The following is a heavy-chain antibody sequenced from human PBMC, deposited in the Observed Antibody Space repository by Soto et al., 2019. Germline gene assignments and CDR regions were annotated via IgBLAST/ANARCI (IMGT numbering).Heavy chain of an antibody. V-gene: IGHV1-18*01. CDR2: ISAYNGNT. CDR1: GYTVTNFG. J-gene: IGHJ4*02. CDR3: ARGGTPIDS. D-gene: IGHD3-16*01. Sequence: QVQLVQSGAEVKKPGASVKVSCKASGYTVTNFGISWVRQAPGQGLEWMGWISAYNGNTNYAQNFQGRVTMTTDTSTSTAYRELRSLRPDDTAVYYCARGGTPIDSWGQGTLVTVSS.